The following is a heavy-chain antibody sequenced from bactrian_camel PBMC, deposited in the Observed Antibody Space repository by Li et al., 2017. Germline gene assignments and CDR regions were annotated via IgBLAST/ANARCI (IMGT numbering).Heavy chain of an antibody. V-gene: IGHV3S1*01. J-gene: IGHJ4*01. Sequence: HVQLVESGGGSVQAGGSLRLSCAASGYTYSSDCMGWFRQAPGKEREGVAAIYTGIGNTYYADSVKGRFTIPQDNAKNMLYLQMNNLKSEDTALYYCAKALGGGNYYTGEYNYWGQGTQVTGS. CDR3: AKALGGGNYYTGEYNY. CDR1: GYTYSSDC. D-gene: IGHD2*01. CDR2: IYTGIGNT.